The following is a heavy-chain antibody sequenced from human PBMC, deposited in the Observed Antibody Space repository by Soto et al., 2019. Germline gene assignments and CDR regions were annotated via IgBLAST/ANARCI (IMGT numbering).Heavy chain of an antibody. CDR2: INYDGYS. CDR3: ARHGFGPLHGLVDV. Sequence: QVQLQESGPGLVKPSETLSLTCTVSGGSITNYYCSWFRQPPGKGLEWIGYINYDGYSAYNLSLKSRVPLSMDASKTQFSLMLESVTATGTAVYYCARHGFGPLHGLVDVWGPGTTVIVSS. CDR1: GGSITNYY. J-gene: IGHJ6*02. V-gene: IGHV4-59*08. D-gene: IGHD3-10*01.